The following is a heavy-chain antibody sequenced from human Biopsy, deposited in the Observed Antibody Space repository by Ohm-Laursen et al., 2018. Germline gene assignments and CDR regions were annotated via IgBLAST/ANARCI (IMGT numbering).Heavy chain of an antibody. CDR3: ARQEFATSPLDY. J-gene: IGHJ4*02. D-gene: IGHD3-10*01. V-gene: IGHV4-39*01. CDR1: GGSISRSSYY. CDR2: IYYSGST. Sequence: SDTLSLTCIVTGGSISRSSYYWDWIRQPPGKGLEWIGSIYYSGSTYYNPSLKSRVTIPADRSKNQFSLKLTSVTAADTAMYYCARQEFATSPLDYWGQGSLVTVSS.